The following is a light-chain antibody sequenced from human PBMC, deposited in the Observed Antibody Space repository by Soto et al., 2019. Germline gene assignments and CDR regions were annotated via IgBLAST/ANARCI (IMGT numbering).Light chain of an antibody. CDR3: QHYNRYSEA. CDR2: KAS. CDR1: QTISSW. Sequence: DIQMTQSPSTLSGSVGDRVTITCRASQTISSWLAWYQQKPGKAPKLLIYKASTLKSGVPSRFSGSGSGTEFTLTFSSLQPDDFATYYCQHYNRYSEAFGQGTKVDIK. J-gene: IGKJ1*01. V-gene: IGKV1-5*03.